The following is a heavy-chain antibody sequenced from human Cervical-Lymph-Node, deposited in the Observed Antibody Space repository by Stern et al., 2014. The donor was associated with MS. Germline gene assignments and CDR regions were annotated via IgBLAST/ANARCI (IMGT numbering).Heavy chain of an antibody. CDR3: ARHQPAATFAMDV. D-gene: IGHD2-2*01. V-gene: IGHV5-51*01. CDR2: IFPADSDS. J-gene: IGHJ6*02. Sequence: EVPLVESGAEVKKPGESLKISCKGSGYNFGDYWIGWVRQKPGKGLEWMGTIFPADSDSSYSPSFEGQVTISADESISTAFLQSSSLKASDTCIYYCARHQPAATFAMDVWGQGTTVIVSS. CDR1: GYNFGDYW.